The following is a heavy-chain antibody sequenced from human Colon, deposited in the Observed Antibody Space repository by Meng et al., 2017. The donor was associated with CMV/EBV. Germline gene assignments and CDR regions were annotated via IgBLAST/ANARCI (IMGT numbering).Heavy chain of an antibody. CDR2: IKENGSEK. J-gene: IGHJ6*02. Sequence: GESLKISCAASGFTFRNYWMNWVRQAPGKGLEWVANIKENGSEKYYVDYVKGRFTISRDNAKNSLYLQMNSLRAEDTAVYYCARDRHYYDLWNGSPVRGVDVWGQGTTVTVSS. V-gene: IGHV3-7*01. CDR1: GFTFRNYW. D-gene: IGHD3-3*01. CDR3: ARDRHYYDLWNGSPVRGVDV.